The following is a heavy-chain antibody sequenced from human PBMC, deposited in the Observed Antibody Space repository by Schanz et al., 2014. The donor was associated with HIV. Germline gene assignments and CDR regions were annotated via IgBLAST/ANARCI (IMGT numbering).Heavy chain of an antibody. D-gene: IGHD2-15*01. CDR2: ISGSGATI. Sequence: EVVLVESGGGLIQPGGSLRLSCAVSGLTFSAYGMNWVRQAPGKELEWLSYISGSGATIHYADSIRGRFIISRDNGKSSLYLEMDSLRDEDTAVYYCAKSPCSGDSCQWMWFDPRGQGTLVTVSS. CDR1: GLTFSAYG. J-gene: IGHJ5*02. CDR3: AKSPCSGDSCQWMWFDP. V-gene: IGHV3-48*02.